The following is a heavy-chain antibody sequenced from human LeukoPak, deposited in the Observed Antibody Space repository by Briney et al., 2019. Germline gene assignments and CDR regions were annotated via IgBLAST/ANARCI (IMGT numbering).Heavy chain of an antibody. V-gene: IGHV4-59*01. Sequence: SETLSLTCTVSGGSISSYYWSWIRQPPGKGLEWIGYIYYSGSTNYNPSLKSRVTISVDTSKNQFSLKLSSVTAADTAVYYCARGVGAYNAFDIWGQGTMVTVSS. CDR3: ARGVGAYNAFDI. J-gene: IGHJ3*02. CDR2: IYYSGST. CDR1: GGSISSYY. D-gene: IGHD1-26*01.